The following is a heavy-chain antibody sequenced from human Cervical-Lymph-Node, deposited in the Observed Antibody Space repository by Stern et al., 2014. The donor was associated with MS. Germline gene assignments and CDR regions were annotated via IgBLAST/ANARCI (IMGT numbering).Heavy chain of an antibody. Sequence: VQLVESGGGVVQPGRSLRLSCVASGFTFRNSGMHWVRQAPGKGLEWVTGTSYDGGNQYYADSVKGRFVISRDNSKNTVSLQMNNLRPEDTAVYYCAKVGLYSSGQFDHWGRGTLVTVSS. J-gene: IGHJ4*02. CDR1: GFTFRNSG. CDR2: TSYDGGNQ. D-gene: IGHD6-19*01. V-gene: IGHV3-30*18. CDR3: AKVGLYSSGQFDH.